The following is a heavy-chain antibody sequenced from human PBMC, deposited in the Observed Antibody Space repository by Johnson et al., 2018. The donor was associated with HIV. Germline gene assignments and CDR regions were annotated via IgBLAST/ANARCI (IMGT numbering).Heavy chain of an antibody. CDR1: GFTYDDYG. CDR3: ARGGDAFDI. J-gene: IGHJ3*02. Sequence: VQLVESGGGVVRPGGSLRLSCEASGFTYDDYGMSWVRQAPGKGLEWVANIKQDGSEKYYVDSVKGRFTISRDNAKNSLYLQMNSLRAEDTAVYYCARGGDAFDIWGQGTMVTVSS. D-gene: IGHD3-16*01. V-gene: IGHV3-7*05. CDR2: IKQDGSEK.